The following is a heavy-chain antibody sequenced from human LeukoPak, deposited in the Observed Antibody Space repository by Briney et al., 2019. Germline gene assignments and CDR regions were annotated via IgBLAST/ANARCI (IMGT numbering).Heavy chain of an antibody. D-gene: IGHD2-15*01. CDR2: INHSGST. CDR3: TSSFLGYCSGGSCYPNY. V-gene: IGHV4-34*01. Sequence: KPSETLSLTCAVYGGSFSGDYWSWSRQPPGKGLEWMGEINHSGSTNYNPSLKSRVTISADTSKNQFSLKVRSVTAADTAVYYCTSSFLGYCSGGSCYPNYWGQGTLVTVSS. J-gene: IGHJ4*02. CDR1: GGSFSGDY.